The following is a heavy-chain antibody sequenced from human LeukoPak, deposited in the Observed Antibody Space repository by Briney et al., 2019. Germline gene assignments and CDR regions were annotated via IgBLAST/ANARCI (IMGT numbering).Heavy chain of an antibody. Sequence: GSLRLSCAASGFTVSSNYMSWIRQPAGKGLEWIGRIYTSGSTNYNPSLKSRVTISVDTSKNQFSLKLSSVTAADTAVYYCAGGSGSYYKGSWFDPWGQGTLVTVSS. D-gene: IGHD3-10*01. CDR1: GFTVSSNY. J-gene: IGHJ5*02. CDR3: AGGSGSYYKGSWFDP. CDR2: IYTSGST. V-gene: IGHV4-4*07.